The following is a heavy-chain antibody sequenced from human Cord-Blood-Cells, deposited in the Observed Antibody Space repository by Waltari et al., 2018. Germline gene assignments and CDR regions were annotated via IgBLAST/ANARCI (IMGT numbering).Heavy chain of an antibody. CDR1: GYSFPRYL. CDR2: IYPGDSDT. D-gene: IGHD3-10*01. J-gene: IGHJ4*02. V-gene: IGHV5-51*01. Sequence: EVQLVQSGAEVKKPGESLTISCKGSGYSFPRYLIGWVRQMPGKGLEWMGIIYPGDSDTRYSPSFQGQVTISADKSISTAYLQWSSLKASDTAMYYCARHFKPYYYGSGSYYFDYWGQGTLVTVSS. CDR3: ARHFKPYYYGSGSYYFDY.